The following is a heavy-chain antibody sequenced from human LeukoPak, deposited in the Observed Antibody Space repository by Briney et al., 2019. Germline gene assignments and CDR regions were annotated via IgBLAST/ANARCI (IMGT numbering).Heavy chain of an antibody. CDR2: IIPIFGTA. CDR1: GGTFSSYA. J-gene: IGHJ4*02. D-gene: IGHD6-13*01. Sequence: ASVKVSCKASGGTFSSYAISWVRQAPGQGLEWMGGIIPIFGTANYAQKFQGRVAITADESTSTAYMELSSLRSEDTAVYYCAKGRAVYSSWYSCLFDYWGQGTLVTVSS. V-gene: IGHV1-69*13. CDR3: AKGRAVYSSWYSCLFDY.